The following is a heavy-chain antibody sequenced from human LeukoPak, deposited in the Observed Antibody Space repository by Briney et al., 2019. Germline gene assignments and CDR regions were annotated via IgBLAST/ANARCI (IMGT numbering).Heavy chain of an antibody. CDR2: IFYTGST. CDR1: GGSFSGYY. D-gene: IGHD1-26*01. V-gene: IGHV4-34*12. CDR3: ARLDVGASPPFDY. J-gene: IGHJ4*02. Sequence: PSETLSLTCAVYGGSFSGYYWSWIRQPPGEGLEWIGSIFYTGSTYYNPSLKSRVTISVDTSKNQFSLKLRSVTAADTDVYYCARLDVGASPPFDYWGQGALVTVSS.